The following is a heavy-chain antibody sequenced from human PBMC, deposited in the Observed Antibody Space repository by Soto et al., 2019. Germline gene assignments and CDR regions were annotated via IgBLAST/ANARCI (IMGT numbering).Heavy chain of an antibody. Sequence: ASVEVSCKASGYTFSVYHMHWVRQAPGQGLEWMGWIQPNSGGKNYAQRFEGRVTMTRETSINTAYMELSRLTSHDTAVYYCAKELQIVMYVWGQGTTGTVS. J-gene: IGHJ6*02. CDR2: IQPNSGGK. D-gene: IGHD4-4*01. CDR1: GYTFSVYH. V-gene: IGHV1-2*02. CDR3: AKELQIVMYV.